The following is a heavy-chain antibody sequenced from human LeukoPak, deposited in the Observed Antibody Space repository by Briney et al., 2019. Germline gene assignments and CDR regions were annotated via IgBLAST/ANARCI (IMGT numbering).Heavy chain of an antibody. V-gene: IGHV1-69*05. CDR1: GYTFTSYY. CDR2: IIPIFGTA. J-gene: IGHJ4*02. CDR3: ARGLWPAATDY. Sequence: GASVKVSCKASGYTFTSYYMHRVRQAPGQGLEWMGGIIPIFGTANYAQKFQGRVTITTDESTSTAYMELSSLRSEDTAVYYCARGLWPAATDYWGQGTLVTVSS. D-gene: IGHD2-2*01.